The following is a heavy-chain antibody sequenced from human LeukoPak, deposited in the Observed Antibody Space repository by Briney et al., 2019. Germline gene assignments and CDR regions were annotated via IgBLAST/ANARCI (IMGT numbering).Heavy chain of an antibody. V-gene: IGHV1-46*03. Sequence: GASVKASCKASGYTFTSYYMHWVRQAPGQGLEWMGIINPSGGSTSYAQKFQGRVTMTRDTSTSTVYMELSSLRSEDTAVYYCAREGYDSSGYYKYYFDYWGQGTLVTVSP. J-gene: IGHJ4*02. CDR3: AREGYDSSGYYKYYFDY. CDR2: INPSGGST. CDR1: GYTFTSYY. D-gene: IGHD3-22*01.